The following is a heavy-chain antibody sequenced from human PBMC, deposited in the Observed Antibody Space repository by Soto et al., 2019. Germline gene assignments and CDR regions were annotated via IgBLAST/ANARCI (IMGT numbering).Heavy chain of an antibody. D-gene: IGHD3-3*01. Sequence: HPGGSLRLSCAASGCTFSSYAMSWVRQAPGKGLEWVSAISGSGGSTYYADSVKGRFTISRDNSKNTLYLQMNSLRAEDTAVYYCAKGGFVFWSGTYYYYGMDVWGQGTTVTV. V-gene: IGHV3-23*01. CDR1: GCTFSSYA. J-gene: IGHJ6*02. CDR3: AKGGFVFWSGTYYYYGMDV. CDR2: ISGSGGST.